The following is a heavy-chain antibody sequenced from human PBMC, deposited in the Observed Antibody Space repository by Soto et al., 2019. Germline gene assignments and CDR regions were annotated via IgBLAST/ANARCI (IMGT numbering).Heavy chain of an antibody. Sequence: QVPLVQSGAEVKKPGASVKVSCKASGYTFTSYGISWVRQAPGQGLEWMGWISAYNGNTNYAQKLQGRVTMTTDTSTSTAYMELRSLRSDDTAVYYCARAYSSGGSCYSGYYYGMDVWGQGTTVTVSS. CDR1: GYTFTSYG. V-gene: IGHV1-18*01. CDR3: ARAYSSGGSCYSGYYYGMDV. CDR2: ISAYNGNT. J-gene: IGHJ6*02. D-gene: IGHD2-15*01.